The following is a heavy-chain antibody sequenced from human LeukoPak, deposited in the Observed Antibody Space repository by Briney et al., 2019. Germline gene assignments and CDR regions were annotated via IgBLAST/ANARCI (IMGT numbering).Heavy chain of an antibody. Sequence: GGSLRLTCAASGFTFSSYSMNWVRQAPGKGLEWVSYISSSSSTIYYADSVKGRFTISRDNSKNTLYLQMNSLRAEDTAVYYCAKVGATGAYYYYYYMDVWGKGTTVTISS. CDR1: GFTFSSYS. V-gene: IGHV3-48*01. CDR2: ISSSSSTI. J-gene: IGHJ6*03. D-gene: IGHD3-3*01. CDR3: AKVGATGAYYYYYYMDV.